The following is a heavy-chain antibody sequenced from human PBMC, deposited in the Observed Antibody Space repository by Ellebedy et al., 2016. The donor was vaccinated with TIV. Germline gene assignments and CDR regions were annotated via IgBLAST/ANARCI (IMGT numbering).Heavy chain of an antibody. CDR2: IYPNSGGT. CDR3: ATLPYISRSLAY. Sequence: ASVKVSCKTSGYTFTAYHIHWVRQAPGQGLEWMGWIYPNSGGTIYAQRFQGRVTMTSDMSSRTGYLELNSLGSDDTAVYYCATLPYISRSLAYWGQGTLVTVSS. J-gene: IGHJ4*02. V-gene: IGHV1-2*02. CDR1: GYTFTAYH.